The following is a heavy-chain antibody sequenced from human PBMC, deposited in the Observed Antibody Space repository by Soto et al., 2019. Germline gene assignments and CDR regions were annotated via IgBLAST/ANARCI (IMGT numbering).Heavy chain of an antibody. Sequence: EVHLVESGGGLVQPGGSLRLSCAASGFSFRSSWMSWVRQAPGKGLQWVANINQDGSANYYAASVRGRFTISRYNADNSLYPQRTSLRAEDTALYYCAREDWYYFDYWGQGTLVTVSS. J-gene: IGHJ4*02. CDR2: INQDGSAN. V-gene: IGHV3-7*03. CDR1: GFSFRSSW. D-gene: IGHD3-9*01. CDR3: AREDWYYFDY.